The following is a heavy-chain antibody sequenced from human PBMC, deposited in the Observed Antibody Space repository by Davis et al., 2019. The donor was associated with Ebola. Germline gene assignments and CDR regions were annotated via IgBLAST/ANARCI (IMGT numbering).Heavy chain of an antibody. V-gene: IGHV3-48*04. CDR3: TTDKLVFWVLGTDGRWTPGY. Sequence: PGGSLRLSCAASGITLSSYSMNWVRQAPGKGLEWVSYISGYSSTISYADSVKGRFTISRDNAKNSLYLQMNSLKTEDTAVYYCTTDKLVFWVLGTDGRWTPGYWGQGTLVTVSS. CDR2: ISGYSSTI. CDR1: GITLSSYS. J-gene: IGHJ4*02. D-gene: IGHD7-27*01.